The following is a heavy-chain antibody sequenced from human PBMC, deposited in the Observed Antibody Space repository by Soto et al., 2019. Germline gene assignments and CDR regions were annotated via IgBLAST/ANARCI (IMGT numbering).Heavy chain of an antibody. J-gene: IGHJ4*02. D-gene: IGHD3-22*01. CDR1: GFTFSNYA. CDR3: ASRRYYDSRGYYYYYFDY. CDR2: ISDSGGST. Sequence: GSLRLSCASSGFTFSNYAMSWVRQAPGKGLEWVSGISDSGGSTYYADSVKGRFTISRDNSKKTLILQLSSLRADDTAIYYCASRRYYDSRGYYYYYFDYWGQGTLVTVSS. V-gene: IGHV3-23*01.